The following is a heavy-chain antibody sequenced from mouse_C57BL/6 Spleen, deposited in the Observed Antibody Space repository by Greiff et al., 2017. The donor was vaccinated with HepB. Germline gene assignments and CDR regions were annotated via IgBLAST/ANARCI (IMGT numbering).Heavy chain of an antibody. CDR2: ISYDGSN. Sequence: DVKLQESGPGLVKPSQSLSLTCSVTGYSITSGYYWNWIRQFPGNKLEWMSYISYDGSNNYNPSLKNRISITRDTSKNQFFLKLNSVTTEDTATYYSARVIAGYFDVWGTGTTLTVSS. V-gene: IGHV3-6*01. J-gene: IGHJ1*03. CDR1: GYSITSGYY. D-gene: IGHD1-1*01. CDR3: ARVIAGYFDV.